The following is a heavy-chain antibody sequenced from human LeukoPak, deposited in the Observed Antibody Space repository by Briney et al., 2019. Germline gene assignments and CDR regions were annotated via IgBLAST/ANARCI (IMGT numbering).Heavy chain of an antibody. Sequence: SETLSLTCAVYGGSFSGYYWSWIRQPPGKGLEWIGEINHSGSTNYNPSLKSRVTISVDTSKNQFSLKLSSVTAADTAVHYCARGPVTYGSGSYYGYWGQGTLVTVSS. CDR2: INHSGST. CDR1: GGSFSGYY. D-gene: IGHD3-10*01. CDR3: ARGPVTYGSGSYYGY. V-gene: IGHV4-34*01. J-gene: IGHJ4*02.